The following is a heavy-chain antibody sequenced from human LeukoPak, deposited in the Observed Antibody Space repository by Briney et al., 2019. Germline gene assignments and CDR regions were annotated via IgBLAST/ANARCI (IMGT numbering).Heavy chain of an antibody. Sequence: ASVKVSCKASGYTFASYYMHWVRQAPGQGLEWMGIINPSGGSTSYAQKFQGRVTMTRDTSTSTVYMELSSLRSEDTAVYYCARGASASSYYYDSSGYSGEFDYWGQGTLVTVSS. CDR2: INPSGGST. CDR1: GYTFASYY. V-gene: IGHV1-46*01. J-gene: IGHJ4*02. CDR3: ARGASASSYYYDSSGYSGEFDY. D-gene: IGHD3-22*01.